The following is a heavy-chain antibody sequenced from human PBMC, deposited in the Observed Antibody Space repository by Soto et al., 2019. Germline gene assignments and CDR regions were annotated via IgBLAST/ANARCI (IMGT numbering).Heavy chain of an antibody. CDR2: INHSGST. D-gene: IGHD6-13*01. Sequence: SETLSLTCAVYGGSFSGYYWSWIRQPPGKGLEWIGEINHSGSTNYNPSLKSRVTISVDTSKDQFSLKLSSVTAADTAVYYCEREGSSWYPYYYSGMDVWGPGTTVTVSS. CDR1: GGSFSGYY. J-gene: IGHJ6*02. CDR3: EREGSSWYPYYYSGMDV. V-gene: IGHV4-34*01.